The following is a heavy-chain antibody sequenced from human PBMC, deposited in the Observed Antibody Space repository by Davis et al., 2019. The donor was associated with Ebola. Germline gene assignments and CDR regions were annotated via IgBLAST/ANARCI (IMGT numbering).Heavy chain of an antibody. V-gene: IGHV3-7*03. D-gene: IGHD3-22*01. CDR3: ATDSSGYYYSYYYGMDV. Sequence: GESLKISCAASGFTFSSYWMSWVRQAPGKGLEWVANIKQDGSEKYYVDSVKGRFTISRDNAKNSLYLQMNSLRAEDTAVYYCATDSSGYYYSYYYGMDVWGQGTTVTVSS. CDR2: IKQDGSEK. J-gene: IGHJ6*02. CDR1: GFTFSSYW.